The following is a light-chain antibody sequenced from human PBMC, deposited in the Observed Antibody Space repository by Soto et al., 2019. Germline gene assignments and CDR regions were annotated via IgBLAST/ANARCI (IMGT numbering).Light chain of an antibody. CDR2: EVR. Sequence: QSALTQPASVSGSPGQSITISCSGTSSDVGSYNLVSWYQQHPGKAPKLMIYEVRKRPSGVSNRFSGSKSGNTASLTISGRQAEDEANYYCCSYARSSTVFGTGTKLTVL. CDR3: CSYARSSTV. CDR1: SSDVGSYNL. V-gene: IGLV2-23*02. J-gene: IGLJ1*01.